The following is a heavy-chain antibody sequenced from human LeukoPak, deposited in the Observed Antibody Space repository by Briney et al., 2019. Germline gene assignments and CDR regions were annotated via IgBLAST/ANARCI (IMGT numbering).Heavy chain of an antibody. CDR2: ISYDGRNK. V-gene: IGHV3-30*18. CDR1: GFTFSSCG. J-gene: IGHJ3*02. Sequence: GVSLRLSCAASGFTFSSCGMHWVRQAPGKGLEWVAVISYDGRNKYYADSVKGRFTISRDNSKNTLFLEMNSLRAEDTAVYYCAKALTSGWYLDAFNIWGQGTMVTVSS. D-gene: IGHD6-19*01. CDR3: AKALTSGWYLDAFNI.